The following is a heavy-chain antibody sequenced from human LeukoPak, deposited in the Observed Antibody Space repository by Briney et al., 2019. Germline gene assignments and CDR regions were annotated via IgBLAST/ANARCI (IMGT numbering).Heavy chain of an antibody. J-gene: IGHJ4*02. CDR3: ARGLGTTNFDF. CDR2: IYTSGST. CDR1: GGSISSYY. V-gene: IGHV4-4*07. Sequence: SETLSLTCTVSGGSISSYYWSWIRQPAGKGLEWIGRIYTSGSTNYNPSLKSRVTISVDTSNNQFSLILSSVTASDTAVYYCARGLGTTNFDFWGQGTLVTVSS. D-gene: IGHD1-1*01.